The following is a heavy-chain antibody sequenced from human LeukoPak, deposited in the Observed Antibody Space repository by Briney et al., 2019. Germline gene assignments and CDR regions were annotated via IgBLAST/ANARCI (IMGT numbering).Heavy chain of an antibody. V-gene: IGHV3-23*01. CDR3: AKFYDISTGYFDC. CDR1: GFTFSDSA. D-gene: IGHD3-9*01. CDR2: ISFSGANT. J-gene: IGHJ4*02. Sequence: GGSLRLSCAASGFTFSDSAMTWVRQAPGKGLDWVSLISFSGANTYYADSVKGRFTISRDNSKNTLYLQMNSLRAEDTAVYYCAKFYDISTGYFDCWGQGTLVTVSS.